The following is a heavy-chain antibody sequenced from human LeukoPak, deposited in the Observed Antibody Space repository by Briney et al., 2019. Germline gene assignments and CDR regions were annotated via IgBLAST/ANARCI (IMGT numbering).Heavy chain of an antibody. CDR1: GGSISSGGYS. V-gene: IGHV4-30-2*01. D-gene: IGHD2-15*01. CDR2: IYHSGST. Sequence: SETLSLTCAVSGGSISSGGYSWSWIRQPPGKGLELIGYIYHSGSTYYNPSLKSRVTISVDRSKNQFSLKLSSVTAADTAVYYCARGYCSGGSCSFDYWGQGTLVTVSS. CDR3: ARGYCSGGSCSFDY. J-gene: IGHJ4*02.